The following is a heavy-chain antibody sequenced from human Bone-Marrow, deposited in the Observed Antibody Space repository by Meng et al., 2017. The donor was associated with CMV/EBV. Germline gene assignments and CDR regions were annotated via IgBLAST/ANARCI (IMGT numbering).Heavy chain of an antibody. J-gene: IGHJ6*02. CDR3: ALYSNYYASTYYYGMDV. Sequence: GGSLRLSCAASGFTVSRNYMSWVRQAPGKGLEWDSVIYTGSSTYYVDSVKGRFTIPRDNSKNTLYLQMNSLRVEDTALYYCALYSNYYASTYYYGMDVWGQGTTVTVSS. D-gene: IGHD4-11*01. CDR2: IYTGSST. CDR1: GFTVSRNY. V-gene: IGHV3-66*02.